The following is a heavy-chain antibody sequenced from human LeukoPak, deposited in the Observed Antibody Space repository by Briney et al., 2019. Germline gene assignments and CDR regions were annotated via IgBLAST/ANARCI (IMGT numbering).Heavy chain of an antibody. D-gene: IGHD2-21*01. J-gene: IGHJ6*03. CDR3: ARCGGQDYYYYMDV. V-gene: IGHV1-69*01. CDR1: GGTFSSYA. CDR2: LIPIFGTA. Sequence: SVTVSCKASGGTFSSYAISWVRQAPGQGLEWMGGLIPIFGTANYAQKFQGRVTITADESTSTAYMELSSLRSEDTAVYYCARCGGQDYYYYMDVWGKGTTVTVSS.